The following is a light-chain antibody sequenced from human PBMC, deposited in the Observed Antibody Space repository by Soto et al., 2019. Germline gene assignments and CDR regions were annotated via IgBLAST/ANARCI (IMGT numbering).Light chain of an antibody. J-gene: IGKJ2*01. CDR2: DAS. V-gene: IGKV1-5*01. Sequence: DIQMTQSPSTLSASVGERATITCRASQSISSWLAWYQQKPGKAPKLLIYDASSLESGVPSRFSGSGSGTEFTLTISSLQPDDFAAYYCQQYNSYSMYTFGQGTKLEIK. CDR3: QQYNSYSMYT. CDR1: QSISSW.